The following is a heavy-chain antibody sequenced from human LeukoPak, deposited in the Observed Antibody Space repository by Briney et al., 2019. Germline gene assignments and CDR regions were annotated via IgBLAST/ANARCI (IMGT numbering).Heavy chain of an antibody. V-gene: IGHV3-23*01. CDR1: GFTFSSYA. D-gene: IGHD3-22*01. Sequence: GGSLRLSCAASGFTFSSYAMSWVRQAPGKGLEWVSAISGSGGSTYYADSVKGRFTISRDNSKNTLYLQMNSLRAEDTAVYYCARDPGYYDSSGYSDYWGQGTLVTVSS. CDR3: ARDPGYYDSSGYSDY. J-gene: IGHJ4*02. CDR2: ISGSGGST.